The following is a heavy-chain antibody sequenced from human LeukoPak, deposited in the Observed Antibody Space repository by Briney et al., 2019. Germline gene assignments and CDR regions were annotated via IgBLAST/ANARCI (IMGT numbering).Heavy chain of an antibody. J-gene: IGHJ2*01. CDR3: ARKWGHHWYFDL. D-gene: IGHD1-26*01. CDR2: INPNTGGT. Sequence: ASVKVSCKASGDPFSGYFMHWVPQAPGQGLEWMGWINPNTGGTKHAQKFQGRVTMTRDTSISTAYMELSRLRSDDTAVYYCARKWGHHWYFDLWGRGTLVTVSS. CDR1: GDPFSGYF. V-gene: IGHV1-2*02.